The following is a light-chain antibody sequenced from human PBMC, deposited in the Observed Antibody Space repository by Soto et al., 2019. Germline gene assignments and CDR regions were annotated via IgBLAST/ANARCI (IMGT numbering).Light chain of an antibody. CDR1: TSNIGSKY. J-gene: IGLJ3*02. V-gene: IGLV1-47*01. CDR3: QSYDSSLSGWV. CDR2: RNN. Sequence: QSVLTQPPSASGPPGQRVAIPCSGSTSNIGSKYVYWYQQLPGTAPKLLIYRNNQRPSGVPDRFSGSKSGTSASLAITGLQAEDEADYYCQSYDSSLSGWVFGGGTKLTVL.